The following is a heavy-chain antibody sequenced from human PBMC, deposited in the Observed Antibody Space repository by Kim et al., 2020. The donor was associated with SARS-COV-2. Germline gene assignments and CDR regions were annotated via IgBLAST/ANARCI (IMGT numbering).Heavy chain of an antibody. Sequence: GGSLRLSCAASGLTFSNAWMTWVRQAPGKGLEWVGRIRSKTDRETIEYAAPVRGRFTISRDDSKNMLFLQMNSLKIEDTAVYYCATKGSSSWYTEYFSHWVQGSLVTVSS. CDR1: GLTFSNAW. CDR3: ATKGSSSWYTEYFSH. D-gene: IGHD6-13*01. CDR2: IRSKTDRETI. J-gene: IGHJ1*01. V-gene: IGHV3-15*01.